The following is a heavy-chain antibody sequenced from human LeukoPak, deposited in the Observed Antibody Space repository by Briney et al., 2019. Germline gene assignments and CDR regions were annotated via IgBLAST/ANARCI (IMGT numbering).Heavy chain of an antibody. CDR1: GFTFSSYS. J-gene: IGHJ4*02. Sequence: GGSLRLSCAASGFTFSSYSMNWVRQAPGKGLEWISYINSSSSTIYYADSVKGRFTISRDNAKNSLYLQMNSLRDEDTAVYYCARESGWLAGFDYWGQGTLVTVSS. V-gene: IGHV3-48*02. CDR3: ARESGWLAGFDY. CDR2: INSSSSTI. D-gene: IGHD3-22*01.